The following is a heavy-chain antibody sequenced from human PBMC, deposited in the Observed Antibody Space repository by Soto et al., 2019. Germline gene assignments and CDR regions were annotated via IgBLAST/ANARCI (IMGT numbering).Heavy chain of an antibody. Sequence: ASVKVSCKASGYTFTSYYMHWVRQAPGQGLEWMGIINFSGGSTSYAQKFQGRVTITRDTSTSTVYMELSSLRSEDTAVYYCARDPPYYDFWSGLMPNYYYYYGMDVWGQGTTVTVSS. CDR1: GYTFTSYY. CDR3: ARDPPYYDFWSGLMPNYYYYYGMDV. V-gene: IGHV1-46*01. J-gene: IGHJ6*02. D-gene: IGHD3-3*01. CDR2: INFSGGST.